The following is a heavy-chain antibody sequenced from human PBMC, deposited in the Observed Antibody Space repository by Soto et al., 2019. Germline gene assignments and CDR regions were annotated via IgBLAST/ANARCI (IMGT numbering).Heavy chain of an antibody. CDR2: VHYSGST. CDR1: GGSFHNFY. CDR3: ARGGAYYATSGYFSFDS. D-gene: IGHD3-16*01. V-gene: IGHV4-59*01. Sequence: SETLSLTCNLSGGSFHNFYWLWIRQPPGKGLEWVGHVHYSGSTNYSPSLNSRATISLDTSKSQLSLKLRSVTAADTAMYFCARGGAYYATSGYFSFDSCAQRIPVTVSS. J-gene: IGHJ4*02.